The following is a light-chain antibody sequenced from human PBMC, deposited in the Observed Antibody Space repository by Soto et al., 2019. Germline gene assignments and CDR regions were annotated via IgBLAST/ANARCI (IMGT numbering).Light chain of an antibody. CDR2: DAS. J-gene: IGKJ1*01. CDR1: QSISSY. CDR3: QQYNSYSPEWT. Sequence: DIQMTQSPSSLSASLGDRVTITCRASQSISSYLNWYQQKPGKAPKLLIYDASSLESGVPSRFSGSGSGTEFTLTISSLQPDDFATYYCQQYNSYSPEWTFGQGTKVDIK. V-gene: IGKV1-5*01.